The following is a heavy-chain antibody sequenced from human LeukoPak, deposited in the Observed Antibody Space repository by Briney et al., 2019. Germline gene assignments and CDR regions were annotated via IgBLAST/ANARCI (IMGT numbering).Heavy chain of an antibody. CDR1: GGSISSSNW. J-gene: IGHJ4*02. V-gene: IGHV4-4*02. Sequence: SETLSLTCAVSGGSISSSNWWSWVRQPPGKGLEWIGEIYHSGSTNYNPSLKSRVTISVDKSKNQFSLKLSSVTAADTAVYYCARDAYCSGGSCYYLSNPLDYWGQGTLVTVSS. CDR2: IYHSGST. D-gene: IGHD2-15*01. CDR3: ARDAYCSGGSCYYLSNPLDY.